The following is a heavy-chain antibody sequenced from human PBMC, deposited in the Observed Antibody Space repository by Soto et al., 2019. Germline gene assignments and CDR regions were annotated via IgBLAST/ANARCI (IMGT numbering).Heavy chain of an antibody. Sequence: GGSLRLSCAASGFTFSSYGMHWVRQAPGKGLEWVAVISYDGSNKYYADSVKGRFTISRDNSKNTLYLQMNSLRAEDTAVYYCAKDRTPPYYYDSSGYLVYWGQGTLVTVSS. V-gene: IGHV3-30*18. D-gene: IGHD3-22*01. CDR1: GFTFSSYG. CDR3: AKDRTPPYYYDSSGYLVY. J-gene: IGHJ4*02. CDR2: ISYDGSNK.